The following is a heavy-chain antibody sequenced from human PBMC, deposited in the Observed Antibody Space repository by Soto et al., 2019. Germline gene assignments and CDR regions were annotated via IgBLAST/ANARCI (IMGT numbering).Heavy chain of an antibody. CDR1: GYNFAGYW. V-gene: IGHV5-51*01. J-gene: IGHJ4*02. D-gene: IGHD3-3*01. CDR2: IYPSDSDT. Sequence: ESLKIAFKGSGYNFAGYWIAWVRQMPGKGLELMGTIYPSDSDTRYRPSFQGQVTISADKSISSAYLQWSSLRASDTAMYYCARGGVSTRTFDYWGQGTPVTVSS. CDR3: ARGGVSTRTFDY.